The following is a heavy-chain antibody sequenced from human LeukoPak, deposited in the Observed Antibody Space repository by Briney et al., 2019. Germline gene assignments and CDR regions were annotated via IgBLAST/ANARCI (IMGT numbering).Heavy chain of an antibody. CDR1: GGSISSGGYS. Sequence: SETLSPTCAVSGGSISSGGYSWSWIRQPPGKGLEWIGYIYHSGSTYYNPSLKSRVTISVDRSKNQFSLKLSSVTAADTAVYYCARGRIGYCSSTSCGFDYWGQGTLVTVSS. J-gene: IGHJ4*02. D-gene: IGHD2-2*01. V-gene: IGHV4-30-2*01. CDR3: ARGRIGYCSSTSCGFDY. CDR2: IYHSGST.